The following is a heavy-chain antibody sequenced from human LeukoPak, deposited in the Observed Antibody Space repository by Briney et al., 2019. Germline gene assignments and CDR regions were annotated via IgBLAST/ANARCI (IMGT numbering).Heavy chain of an antibody. J-gene: IGHJ6*03. D-gene: IGHD4-11*01. CDR1: GYTFTSYD. CDR3: ARGQGDYRPYYYMDV. Sequence: ASVKVSCKASGYTFTSYDINWVRQATGQGLEWMGWMNPNSGNTGYAQKFQGRVTITRNTSISTAYMELSSLRSEDTAVYYCARGQGDYRPYYYMDVWGKGTTVTVSS. CDR2: MNPNSGNT. V-gene: IGHV1-8*03.